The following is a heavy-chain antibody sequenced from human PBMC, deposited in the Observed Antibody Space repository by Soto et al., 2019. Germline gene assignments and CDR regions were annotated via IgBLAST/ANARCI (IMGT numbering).Heavy chain of an antibody. V-gene: IGHV1-18*01. Sequence: ASVKVSCKASGYTFTSYGISWVRQDHGQGLEWMGWISAYNGNTNYAQKFQERVTITRDMSTSTAYMELSSLRSEDTAVYYCAAGPFYDSSGYPSVWGQGTLVTVSS. CDR3: AAGPFYDSSGYPSV. CDR2: ISAYNGNT. J-gene: IGHJ4*02. D-gene: IGHD3-22*01. CDR1: GYTFTSYG.